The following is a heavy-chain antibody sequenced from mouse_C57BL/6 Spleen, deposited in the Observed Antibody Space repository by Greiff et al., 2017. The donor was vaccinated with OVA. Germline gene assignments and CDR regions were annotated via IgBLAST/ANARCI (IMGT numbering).Heavy chain of an antibody. CDR3: ARGPDYYAMDY. V-gene: IGHV5-4*01. CDR1: GFTFSSYA. CDR2: ISDGGSYT. J-gene: IGHJ4*01. Sequence: EVQRVESGGGLVKPGGSLKLSCAASGFTFSSYAMSWVRQTPEKRLEWVATISDGGSYTYYPDNVKGRFTISRDNAKNNLYLQMSHLKSEDTAMYYCARGPDYYAMDYWGQGTSVTVSS.